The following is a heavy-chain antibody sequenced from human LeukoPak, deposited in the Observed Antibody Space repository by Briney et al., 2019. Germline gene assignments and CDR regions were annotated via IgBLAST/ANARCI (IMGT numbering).Heavy chain of an antibody. J-gene: IGHJ6*03. CDR2: ISYDGSNK. Sequence: PGRSLRLSCAASGFTFSSYAMHWVRQAPGKGLEWVAVISYDGSNKYYADSVKGRFTISRDNSKNTLYLQMNSLRAEDTAVYYCARTSSGYYSEAVTAFWLYYYYYMDVWGKGTTVTVSS. D-gene: IGHD3-22*01. CDR1: GFTFSSYA. V-gene: IGHV3-30*01. CDR3: ARTSSGYYSEAVTAFWLYYYYYMDV.